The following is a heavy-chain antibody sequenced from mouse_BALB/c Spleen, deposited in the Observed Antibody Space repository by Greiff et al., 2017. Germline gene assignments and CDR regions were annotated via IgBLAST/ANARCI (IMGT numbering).Heavy chain of an antibody. Sequence: EVKLMESGGGLVKPGGSLKLSCAASGFTFSSYTMSWVRQTPEKRLEWVATISSGGSYTYYPDSVKGRFTISRDNAKNTLYLQMSSLKSEDTAMYYCTRERGDYWGQGTSVTVSS. CDR3: TRERGDY. CDR2: ISSGGSYT. V-gene: IGHV5-6-4*01. J-gene: IGHJ4*01. CDR1: GFTFSSYT.